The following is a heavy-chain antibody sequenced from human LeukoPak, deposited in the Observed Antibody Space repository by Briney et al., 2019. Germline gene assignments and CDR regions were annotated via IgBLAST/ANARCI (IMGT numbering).Heavy chain of an antibody. CDR3: ARERRFGELNSPWFDP. V-gene: IGHV3-66*01. D-gene: IGHD3-10*01. J-gene: IGHJ5*02. CDR2: IYSGGST. Sequence: PGGSLRLSCAASGFTVSGNYMSWVRQAPGKGLEWLSVIYSGGSTYYADSVKGRFTISRDNSKNTLYLQMNSLRAEDTAVYYCARERRFGELNSPWFDPWGQGTLVTVSS. CDR1: GFTVSGNY.